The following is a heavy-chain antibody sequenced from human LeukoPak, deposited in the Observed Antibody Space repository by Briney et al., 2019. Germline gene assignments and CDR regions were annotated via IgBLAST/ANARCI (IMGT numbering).Heavy chain of an antibody. Sequence: GESLKISCKASGYSLSSYWIGWVRQMPGKGLEWMGIIYPGDSDPRYSPSFQGQVTISADKSISTAYLQWSSLKASDSAMYYCVRHGLGSSWFGFDYWGQGTLVTVSS. CDR2: IYPGDSDP. J-gene: IGHJ4*02. D-gene: IGHD6-13*01. V-gene: IGHV5-51*01. CDR1: GYSLSSYW. CDR3: VRHGLGSSWFGFDY.